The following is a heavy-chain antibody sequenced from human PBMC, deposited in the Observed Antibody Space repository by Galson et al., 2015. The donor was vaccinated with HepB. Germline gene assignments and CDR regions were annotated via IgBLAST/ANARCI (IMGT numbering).Heavy chain of an antibody. CDR3: ARGSYSSSWYPFDY. V-gene: IGHV1-18*01. Sequence: SVKVSCKASNYTFTSYGISWVRQAPGQGLEWMGWISVYNGNTNYAQKLQGRVTMTTDTSTSMAYMELRSLRSDDTAMYYCARGSYSSSWYPFDYWGQGTLVTVSS. D-gene: IGHD6-13*01. CDR2: ISVYNGNT. CDR1: NYTFTSYG. J-gene: IGHJ4*02.